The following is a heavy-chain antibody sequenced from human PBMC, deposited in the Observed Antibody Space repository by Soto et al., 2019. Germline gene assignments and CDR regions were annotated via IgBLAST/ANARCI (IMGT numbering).Heavy chain of an antibody. CDR2: IYQSGST. D-gene: IGHD3-22*01. CDR3: AREVLYYDSSGYSWDDAFDI. CDR1: GGSINSSDYS. J-gene: IGHJ3*02. V-gene: IGHV4-30-2*01. Sequence: PSETLSPTCAVSGGSINSSDYSWSWIRQPPGKGLEWIGFIYQSGSTYYSPSLKSRVTISLDRSKNQFSLKLSSVTAAGTAVYYCAREVLYYDSSGYSWDDAFDIWGQGTLVTVSS.